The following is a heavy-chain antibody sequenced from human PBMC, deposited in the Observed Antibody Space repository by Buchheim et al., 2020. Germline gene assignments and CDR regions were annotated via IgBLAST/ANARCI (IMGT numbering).Heavy chain of an antibody. J-gene: IGHJ4*02. CDR1: GFIFSSYG. CDR3: ARDTSVSANYYFDY. D-gene: IGHD5/OR15-5a*01. V-gene: IGHV3-30*03. CDR2: VSNDGRAK. Sequence: QGQLVESGGGVVQPGRSLRLSCAASGFIFSSYGMHWVRQAPGKGLEWVAVVSNDGRAKHHADSVKGRFLISRDNSRNTIFLQMNSLRTEDTAVYYCARDTSVSANYYFDYWGQGTL.